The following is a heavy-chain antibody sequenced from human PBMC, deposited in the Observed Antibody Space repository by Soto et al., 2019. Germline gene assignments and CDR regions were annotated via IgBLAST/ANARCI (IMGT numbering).Heavy chain of an antibody. CDR2: INAYHGNT. CDR1: GYTFTTYN. V-gene: IGHV1-18*04. Sequence: ASVKVSCKASGYTFTTYNMNWVRQAPGHGLEWMGWINAYHGNTNYAQKLQGRVTMTTDTSTSTAYMALRRLRFAATAVYYCARGLVGALDYWGQGSLVTVSS. CDR3: ARGLVGALDY. J-gene: IGHJ4*02. D-gene: IGHD1-26*01.